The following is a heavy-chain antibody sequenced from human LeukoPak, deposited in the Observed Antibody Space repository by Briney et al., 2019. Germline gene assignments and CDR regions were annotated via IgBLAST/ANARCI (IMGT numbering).Heavy chain of an antibody. J-gene: IGHJ6*03. V-gene: IGHV4-34*12. CDR3: AANGYYSIDV. Sequence: SETLSLTCGVYGGSFRGYYWSWIRQPPGKGLEWIGEIFHSGGTNYNPSLKSRISLSVDKSQNQFSLKLNSLTAADTAVYYCAANGYYSIDVWGKGTTVTVSS. CDR1: GGSFRGYY. CDR2: IFHSGGT. D-gene: IGHD2-8*01.